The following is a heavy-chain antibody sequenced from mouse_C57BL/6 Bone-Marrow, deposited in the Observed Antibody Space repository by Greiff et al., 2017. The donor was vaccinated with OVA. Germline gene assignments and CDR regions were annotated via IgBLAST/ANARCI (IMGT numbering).Heavy chain of an antibody. CDR1: GYTFTSYG. CDR2: IYPRSGNT. D-gene: IGHD3-2*02. V-gene: IGHV1-81*01. CDR3: ARGRAAQATPAWFAY. Sequence: VKLVESGAELARPGASVKLSCKASGYTFTSYGISWVKQRTGQGLEWIGEIYPRSGNTYYNEKFKGKATLTADKSSSTAYMELRSLTSEDSAVYYCARGRAAQATPAWFAYWGQGTLVTVSA. J-gene: IGHJ3*01.